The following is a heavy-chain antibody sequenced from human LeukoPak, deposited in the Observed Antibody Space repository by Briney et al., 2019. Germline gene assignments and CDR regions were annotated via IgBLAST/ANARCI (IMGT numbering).Heavy chain of an antibody. CDR1: GYTFTSYY. Sequence: ASVKVSCKASGYTFTSYYMHWVRQAPGQGLEWMGWINPNSGGTNYAQKFQGRVTMTRDTSISTAYMELSRLRSDDTAVYYCASQVVFITMIVGHDAFDIWGQGTMVTVSS. J-gene: IGHJ3*02. CDR3: ASQVVFITMIVGHDAFDI. D-gene: IGHD3-22*01. CDR2: INPNSGGT. V-gene: IGHV1-2*02.